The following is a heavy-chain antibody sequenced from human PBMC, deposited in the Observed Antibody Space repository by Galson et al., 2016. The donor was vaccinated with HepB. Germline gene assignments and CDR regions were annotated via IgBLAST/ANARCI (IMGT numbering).Heavy chain of an antibody. CDR1: GFTFGSYW. J-gene: IGHJ4*02. V-gene: IGHV3-7*03. Sequence: SLRLSCAASGFTFGSYWMGWVRQAPGRGLEWLANIKTDGSETHYVDSVEGRFTISRDNAKNSMYLQMSGLRTEDTAVYYCERGDKWGWDYWGQGTLVTVSS. CDR3: ERGDKWGWDY. CDR2: IKTDGSET. D-gene: IGHD1-26*01.